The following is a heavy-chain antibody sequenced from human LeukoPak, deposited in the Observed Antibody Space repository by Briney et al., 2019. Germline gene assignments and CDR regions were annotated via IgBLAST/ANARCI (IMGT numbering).Heavy chain of an antibody. CDR3: ARGVPDDYDSSGPTPIIDY. Sequence: PGGSLRLSCTASGFTFSDYAMSWVRQPPGKGLEWIGEISHSGSTNYNPSLKSRVTISVDTSKNQFSLKLSSVTAADTAVYYCARGVPDDYDSSGPTPIIDYWGQGTLVTVSS. D-gene: IGHD3-22*01. CDR2: ISHSGST. V-gene: IGHV4-34*01. CDR1: GFTFSDYA. J-gene: IGHJ4*02.